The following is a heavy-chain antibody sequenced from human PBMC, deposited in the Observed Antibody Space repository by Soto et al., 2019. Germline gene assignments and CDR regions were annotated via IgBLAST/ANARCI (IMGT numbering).Heavy chain of an antibody. CDR1: GFTFSSYA. CDR2: ISGSGGST. V-gene: IGHV3-23*01. J-gene: IGHJ4*02. D-gene: IGHD5-12*01. CDR3: AKAFERGYSGYDYPLGFDY. Sequence: GGSLRLSCAASGFTFSSYAMSWVRQAPGKGLEWVSAISGSGGSTYYADSVKGRFTISRDNSKNTLYLQMNSLRAEDTAVYYCAKAFERGYSGYDYPLGFDYWGQGTLVTVSS.